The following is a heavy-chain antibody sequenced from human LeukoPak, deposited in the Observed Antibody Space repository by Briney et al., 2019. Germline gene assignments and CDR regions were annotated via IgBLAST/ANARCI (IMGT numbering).Heavy chain of an antibody. V-gene: IGHV4-30-4*08. Sequence: PSQTLSLTCTVSGGSISSGDYYWSWIRQPPGKGLEWIGYIYYSGSTYYNPSLKSRVTISVDTSKNQFSLKLSSVTAADTAVYYCASPRARGGSYPFDYCGQGTLVTVSS. J-gene: IGHJ4*02. CDR1: GGSISSGDYY. D-gene: IGHD1-26*01. CDR2: IYYSGST. CDR3: ASPRARGGSYPFDY.